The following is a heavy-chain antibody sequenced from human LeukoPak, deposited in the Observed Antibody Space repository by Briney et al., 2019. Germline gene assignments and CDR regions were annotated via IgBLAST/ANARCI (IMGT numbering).Heavy chain of an antibody. Sequence: GSLRLSCAASGFPFSSYEMTWVRQAPGKGLEWISYISSSGGPIHYSDSVKGRFTVSRDNAKNSLYLQMSSLRAEDTAVYYCARGGDSYSSGYYFRFEYWGQGTLVTVSS. CDR1: GFPFSSYE. V-gene: IGHV3-48*03. D-gene: IGHD3-22*01. CDR3: ARGGDSYSSGYYFRFEY. CDR2: ISSSGGPI. J-gene: IGHJ4*02.